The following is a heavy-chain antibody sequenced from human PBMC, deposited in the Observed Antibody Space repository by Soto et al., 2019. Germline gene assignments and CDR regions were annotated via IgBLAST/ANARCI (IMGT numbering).Heavy chain of an antibody. CDR2: IIRILGTA. CDR3: ATPPAGYYYYGMDV. J-gene: IGHJ6*02. Sequence: QVQLVQSGAEVKKPGSSVKVSCKASGGTFSSYAISWVRQAPGQGLEWMGGIIRILGTADYAQKFQGRVTITADDSTSTAYMELSSLRSEDTAVYYCATPPAGYYYYGMDVWGQGTTVTVSS. CDR1: GGTFSSYA. V-gene: IGHV1-69*12.